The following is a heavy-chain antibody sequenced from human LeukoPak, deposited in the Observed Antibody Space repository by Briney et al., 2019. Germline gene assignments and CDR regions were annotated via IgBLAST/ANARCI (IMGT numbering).Heavy chain of an antibody. CDR2: IYYSGST. CDR3: ARGCSGYYYYMDV. V-gene: IGHV4-39*07. CDR1: GGSISSSSYY. Sequence: PSETLSLTCTVSGGSISSSSYYWGWIRQPPGKGLEWIGSIYYSGSTYCNPSLKSRVTISVDTSKNQFSLKLSSATAADTAVYYCARGCSGYYYYMDVWGKGTTVTVSS. D-gene: IGHD2-15*01. J-gene: IGHJ6*03.